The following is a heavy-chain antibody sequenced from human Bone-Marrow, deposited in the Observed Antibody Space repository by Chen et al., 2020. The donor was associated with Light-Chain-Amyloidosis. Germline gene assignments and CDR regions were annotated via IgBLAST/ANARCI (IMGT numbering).Heavy chain of an antibody. D-gene: IGHD3-10*01. J-gene: IGHJ4*02. CDR3: AREGSVGRLYY. Sequence: EVQVVESGGGVVPPGGSQRLSCVDSGFSSRTYWMHWARQVPGKGQVWVARIDSDGSSPSYAGSVKGRFTIPRGNANNTLFLQMDRLRAEDTGLYYCAREGSVGRLYYWGPGTPVTVSA. V-gene: IGHV3-74*01. CDR1: GFSSRTYW. CDR2: IDSDGSSP.